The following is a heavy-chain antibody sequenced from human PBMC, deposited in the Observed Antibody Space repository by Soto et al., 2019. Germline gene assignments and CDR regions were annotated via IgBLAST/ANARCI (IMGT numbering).Heavy chain of an antibody. CDR2: ISGSGGST. J-gene: IGHJ4*02. CDR1: GFTFSSYA. Sequence: GGSLRLCCAASGFTFSSYAMSWVRQAPGKGLEWVSAISGSGGSTYYADSVKGRFTISRDNSKNTLYLQMNSLRAEDTAVYYCAKNFPRIYCSGGSCYGVDCWGQGTLVTVSS. D-gene: IGHD2-15*01. CDR3: AKNFPRIYCSGGSCYGVDC. V-gene: IGHV3-23*01.